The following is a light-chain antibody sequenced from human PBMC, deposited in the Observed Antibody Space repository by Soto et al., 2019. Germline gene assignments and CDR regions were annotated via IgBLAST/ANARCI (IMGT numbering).Light chain of an antibody. V-gene: IGKV3-15*01. CDR1: QSISSN. CDR2: GAS. CDR3: QQYNEWPS. Sequence: EIVLTQSPATLSVSPGERATLSCRASQSISSNLAWYQQKPGQAPRLLMYGASTRATGIPARFSGSGSGTEFTLTISSRQSEDFAVYYCQQYNEWPSFGPGTKVDI. J-gene: IGKJ3*01.